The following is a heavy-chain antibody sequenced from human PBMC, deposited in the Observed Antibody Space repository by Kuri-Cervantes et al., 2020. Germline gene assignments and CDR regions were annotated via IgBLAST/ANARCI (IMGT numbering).Heavy chain of an antibody. CDR3: VKGSNYGNGYFFDH. J-gene: IGHJ5*02. CDR1: ESTFSSYA. V-gene: IGHV3-23*01. CDR2: ITKSGTT. D-gene: IGHD4-23*01. Sequence: GESLKISCTASESTFSSYAMGWVRQPPGKGLEWVSAITKSGTTYYADSVKGRFTISRDNSKDTLFLQMDSLRAEDTAVYLCVKGSNYGNGYFFDHWGQGTQVTVSS.